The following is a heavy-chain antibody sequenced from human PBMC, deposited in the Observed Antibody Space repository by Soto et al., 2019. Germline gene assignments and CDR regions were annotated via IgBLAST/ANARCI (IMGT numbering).Heavy chain of an antibody. CDR2: IIPFFGTS. CDR1: GGTFSSYP. CDR3: ARVGHITNYGMAV. V-gene: IGHV1-69*01. J-gene: IGHJ6*02. D-gene: IGHD1-26*01. Sequence: QVQLVQSGAEVKKPGSSLKVSCGASGGTFSSYPINWVRQAPGQGLEWMGGIIPFFGTSNYAQKFQGRVTITADESTSTAYMELRSLRSEDTAVYYCARVGHITNYGMAVWGQGTTVNVSS.